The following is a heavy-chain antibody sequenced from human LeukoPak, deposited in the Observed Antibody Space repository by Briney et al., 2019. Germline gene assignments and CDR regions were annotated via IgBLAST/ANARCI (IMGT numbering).Heavy chain of an antibody. CDR3: ARPVGATFGVFDY. V-gene: IGHV4-39*01. CDR1: GGSITSDSYS. Sequence: PSETLSLTCTVFGGSITSDSYSWGWIRQPPGKGLQWIVTLTYAGANFYNPSLVSRVTISVDKSKNQFSLKLSSVTAADTAVYYCARPVGATFGVFDYWGQGTLVTVSS. J-gene: IGHJ4*02. CDR2: LTYAGAN. D-gene: IGHD3-3*01.